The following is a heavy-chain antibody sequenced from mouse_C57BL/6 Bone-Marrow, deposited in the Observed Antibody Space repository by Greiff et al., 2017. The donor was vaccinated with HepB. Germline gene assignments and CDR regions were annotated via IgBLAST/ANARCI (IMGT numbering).Heavy chain of an antibody. Sequence: QVQLQQPGAELVKPGASVKLSCKASGYTFTSYWMHWVKQRPGQGLEWIGMIHPNSGSTNYNEKFKSKATLTVDKSSSTAYMQLSSLTSEDSAVYYCARERDQYYFDYWGQGTTLTVSS. V-gene: IGHV1-64*01. CDR1: GYTFTSYW. J-gene: IGHJ2*01. CDR2: IHPNSGST. CDR3: ARERDQYYFDY. D-gene: IGHD3-3*01.